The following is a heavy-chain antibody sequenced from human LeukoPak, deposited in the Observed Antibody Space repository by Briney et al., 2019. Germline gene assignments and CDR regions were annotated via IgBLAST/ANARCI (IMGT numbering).Heavy chain of an antibody. CDR2: IIPIFGTA. J-gene: IGHJ3*02. V-gene: IGHV1-69*05. Sequence: SVKVSCKASGGTFSSYAISWVRQAPGQGLEWMGRIIPIFGTANYAQKFQGRVTITTDESTSTAHMELSSLRSEDTAVYYCARETGPWIQLWFFDRHAFDIWGQGTMVTVSS. D-gene: IGHD5-18*01. CDR1: GGTFSSYA. CDR3: ARETGPWIQLWFFDRHAFDI.